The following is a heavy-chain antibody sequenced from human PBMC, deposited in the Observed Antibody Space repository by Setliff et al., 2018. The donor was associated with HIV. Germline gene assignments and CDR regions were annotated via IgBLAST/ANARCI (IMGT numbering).Heavy chain of an antibody. CDR2: IKRKADGATT. V-gene: IGHV3-15*01. J-gene: IGHJ6*03. Sequence: GGSLRLSCAASGFTFSNAWMNWVRQAPGKGLEWVGLIKRKADGATTDYAAPVKGRFTISRDDSKTTLYLQMNSLGAEDTAVYYCARGRRVSSNYYYYYYMDVWGKGTTVTVSS. CDR3: ARGRRVSSNYYYYYYMDV. CDR1: GFTFSNAW. D-gene: IGHD2-2*01.